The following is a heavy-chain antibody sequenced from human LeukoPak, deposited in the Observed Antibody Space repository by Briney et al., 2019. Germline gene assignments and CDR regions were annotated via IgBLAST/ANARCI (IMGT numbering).Heavy chain of an antibody. CDR3: ARRPVNDADSQVSDD. Sequence: PSETLSLTCAVYSGSFNGYYWSWIRQFPGKGLEWIGEINDSGNTNYNPPLKSRVTLSVDTSKNQFSLRLGSVTAADTAVYYCARRPVNDADSQVSDDWGQGILVTVPS. CDR1: SGSFNGYY. D-gene: IGHD4-23*01. V-gene: IGHV4-34*01. J-gene: IGHJ4*02. CDR2: INDSGNT.